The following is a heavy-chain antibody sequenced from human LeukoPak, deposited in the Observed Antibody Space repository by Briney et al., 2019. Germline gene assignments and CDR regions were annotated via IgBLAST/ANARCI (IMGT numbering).Heavy chain of an antibody. CDR1: GGSISSGDYY. Sequence: SETLSLTCTVSGGSISSGDYYWSWIRQPPGKGLEWIGYIYYSGSTYYNPSLKSRVTISVDTSKNQFSLKLSSVTAADTAVYYCARGNCGGDCYSGWFDPWGQGTLVTVSS. CDR3: ARGNCGGDCYSGWFDP. D-gene: IGHD2-21*02. V-gene: IGHV4-30-4*01. J-gene: IGHJ5*02. CDR2: IYYSGST.